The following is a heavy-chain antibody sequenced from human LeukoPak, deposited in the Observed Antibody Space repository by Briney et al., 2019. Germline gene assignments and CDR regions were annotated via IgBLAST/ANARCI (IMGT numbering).Heavy chain of an antibody. CDR1: GYSFTSYW. CDR3: ARVNYYDSSGLDAFDI. J-gene: IGHJ3*02. V-gene: IGHV5-51*01. D-gene: IGHD3-22*01. Sequence: GESLKISCKGSGYSFTSYWIGWVRQMPGKGLEWMGIIYPGDSDTRYSPSFQGQVTISADKSISTAYLQWSSLKASDTAMYYRARVNYYDSSGLDAFDIWGQGTMVTVSS. CDR2: IYPGDSDT.